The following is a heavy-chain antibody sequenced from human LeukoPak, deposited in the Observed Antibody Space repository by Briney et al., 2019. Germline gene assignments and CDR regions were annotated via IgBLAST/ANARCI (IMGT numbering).Heavy chain of an antibody. J-gene: IGHJ6*03. V-gene: IGHV4-39*01. Sequence: KPSETLSLTCTVSGGSISSSSYYWGWIRQPPGKGLEWIGSIYYSGSTYYNPSLKSRVTISVDTSKNQFSLKLSSVTAAHTAVYYCARRVVVVTAGYYYYYYMDVWGKGTTVTVSS. CDR2: IYYSGST. CDR1: GGSISSSSYY. D-gene: IGHD2-21*02. CDR3: ARRVVVVTAGYYYYYYMDV.